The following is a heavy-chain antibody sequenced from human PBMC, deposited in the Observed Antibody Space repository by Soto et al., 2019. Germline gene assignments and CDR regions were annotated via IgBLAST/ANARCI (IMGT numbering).Heavy chain of an antibody. D-gene: IGHD3-16*02. J-gene: IGHJ4*02. CDR2: MYHSGTT. V-gene: IGHV4-38-2*02. CDR1: NYSISSGYY. CDR3: ARVALGPIAY. Sequence: PSETLSLTCTVSNYSISSGYYWGWIRQSPGEGLEWIVSMYHSGTTYYNPSLKSRVTISIATSKNQFSLKLTSVTSADTAVYFCARVALGPIAYWGQGTLVTSPQ.